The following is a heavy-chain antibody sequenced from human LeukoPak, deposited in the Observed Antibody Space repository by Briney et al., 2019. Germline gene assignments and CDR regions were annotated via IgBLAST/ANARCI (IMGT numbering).Heavy chain of an antibody. CDR3: ARRLSDGDFDY. CDR2: FQSGERP. Sequence: SETLSLTCSVSGGSFGSSHWSWIRQAPGKGLECIGNFQSGERPNYNPSLKSRVTISVDTSKNQFSLKLSSVTAADTAVYYCARRLSDGDFDYWGQGTLVTVSS. J-gene: IGHJ4*02. CDR1: GGSFGSSH. V-gene: IGHV4-4*08. D-gene: IGHD3-10*01.